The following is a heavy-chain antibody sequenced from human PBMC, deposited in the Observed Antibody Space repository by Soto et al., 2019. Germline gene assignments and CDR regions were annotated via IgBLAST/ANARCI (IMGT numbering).Heavy chain of an antibody. J-gene: IGHJ4*02. D-gene: IGHD1-1*01. V-gene: IGHV1-69*02. CDR1: VGTFSRYT. CDR3: ATTSGVYFNG. CDR2: IIPILGIA. Sequence: GASAKVSCKASVGTFSRYTISWGRQAPGQGLEWMGRIIPILGIANYAQKFQGRVTITADKSTSTAYMELSSLRSEDTAVYYCATTSGVYFNGWGRGTRVTVSS.